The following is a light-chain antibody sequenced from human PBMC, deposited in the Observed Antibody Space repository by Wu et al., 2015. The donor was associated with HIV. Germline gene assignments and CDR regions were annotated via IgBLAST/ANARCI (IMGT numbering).Light chain of an antibody. CDR1: QSVSSSY. CDR2: GAS. Sequence: EIVLTQSPGTLSLSPGERATLSCRASQSVSSSYLAWYQQKPGQAPRLLIYGASSRATGIPDRFSGSGSGTDFTLTISRLEPEDFAVYYCQQYGSSPPAWTFGQGPRWKSN. V-gene: IGKV3-20*01. J-gene: IGKJ1*01. CDR3: QQYGSSPPAWT.